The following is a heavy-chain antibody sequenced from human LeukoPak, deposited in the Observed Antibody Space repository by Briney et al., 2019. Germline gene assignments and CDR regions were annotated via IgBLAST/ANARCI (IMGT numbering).Heavy chain of an antibody. CDR2: IYYSGST. CDR3: ARDHPGVAFDI. V-gene: IGHV4-59*01. J-gene: IGHJ3*02. Sequence: SETLSLTCTVSGGSISSYYWSWIRQPPGKGLEWIGYIYYSGSTNYNPSLKSRVTISVDTSKNQFSLKLSSVTAADTAVYYCARDHPGVAFDIWGQGTMVTVSP. CDR1: GGSISSYY.